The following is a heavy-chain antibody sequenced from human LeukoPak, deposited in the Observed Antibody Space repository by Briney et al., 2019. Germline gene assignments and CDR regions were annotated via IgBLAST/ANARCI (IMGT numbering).Heavy chain of an antibody. V-gene: IGHV4-59*01. CDR2: IYYSGST. J-gene: IGHJ4*02. Sequence: PSETLSLTCSVSGGSISSSYWSWIRQPPGKGLEWIGYIYYSGSTNYDPSLKSRVTISVDTSKNQFSLKLSSVTAADTAVYYCARGYSNLDYWGQGTLVTVSS. CDR3: ARGYSNLDY. D-gene: IGHD6-13*01. CDR1: GGSISSSY.